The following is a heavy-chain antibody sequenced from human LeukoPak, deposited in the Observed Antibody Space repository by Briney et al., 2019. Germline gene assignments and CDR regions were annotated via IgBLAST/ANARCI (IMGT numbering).Heavy chain of an antibody. CDR1: GFTFSSYA. D-gene: IGHD3-22*01. J-gene: IGHJ3*02. V-gene: IGHV3-23*01. Sequence: GGPLRLSCAASGFTFSSYAMSWVRQAPGKGLEWVSAISGSGGSTYYADSVKGRFTISRDNSKNTLYLQMNSLRAEDTAVYYCAKPRSSADAFDIWGQGTMVTVSS. CDR2: ISGSGGST. CDR3: AKPRSSADAFDI.